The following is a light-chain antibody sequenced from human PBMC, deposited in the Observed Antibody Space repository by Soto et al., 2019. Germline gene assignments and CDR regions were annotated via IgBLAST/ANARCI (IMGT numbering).Light chain of an antibody. CDR2: GAS. V-gene: IGKV3-20*01. CDR1: QSVSSSY. J-gene: IGKJ1*01. CDR3: QQYGSSPQRT. Sequence: EIVLTQSPGTLSLSPGERATLSCRASQSVSSSYLAWYQQKPGQAPRLLIYGASSSATGIPDRFSGSGSGTDFTLTISRLEPEDFAVYYCQQYGSSPQRTFGQGTKGEIK.